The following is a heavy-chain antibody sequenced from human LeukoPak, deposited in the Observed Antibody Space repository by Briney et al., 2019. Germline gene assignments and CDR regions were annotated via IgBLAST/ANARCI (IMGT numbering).Heavy chain of an antibody. V-gene: IGHV4-39*01. Sequence: SETLSLTCTVSGGSISSSSYYWGWIRQPPGKGLEWIGSIYYTGSSYYNPSLKSRVTISVDTSKNQFSLKLSSVTAADTAVYYCAVPQSEQGLPWPLDYWGQGTLVTVSS. CDR2: IYYTGSS. CDR3: AVPQSEQGLPWPLDY. J-gene: IGHJ4*02. CDR1: GGSISSSSYY. D-gene: IGHD6-19*01.